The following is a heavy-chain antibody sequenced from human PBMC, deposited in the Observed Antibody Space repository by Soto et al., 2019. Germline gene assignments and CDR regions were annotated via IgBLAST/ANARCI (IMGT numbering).Heavy chain of an antibody. Sequence: SVKVSCKASGGTFSSYAISWVRQAPGQGLEWMGGIIPIFGTANYAQKFQGRVTITADESTSTAYMELSSLRSEDTAVYYCARTVRGELDYYYYMDVWGKGTTVTVSS. V-gene: IGHV1-69*13. J-gene: IGHJ6*03. CDR3: ARTVRGELDYYYYMDV. CDR1: GGTFSSYA. D-gene: IGHD1-26*01. CDR2: IIPIFGTA.